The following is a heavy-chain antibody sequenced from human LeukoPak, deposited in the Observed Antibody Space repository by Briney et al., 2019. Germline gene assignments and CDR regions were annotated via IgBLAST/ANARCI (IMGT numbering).Heavy chain of an antibody. D-gene: IGHD5-18*01. V-gene: IGHV1-18*01. J-gene: IGHJ4*02. CDR2: ISAYNGNT. Sequence: ASVKVSCKASGYTFTSYGISWVRQAPGQGLEWMGLISAYNGNTNYAQKLQGRVTMTTDTSTSTAYMELSSLRSEDTAVYYCARSRYSYGSDILYYFDYWGQGTLVTVSS. CDR3: ARSRYSYGSDILYYFDY. CDR1: GYTFTSYG.